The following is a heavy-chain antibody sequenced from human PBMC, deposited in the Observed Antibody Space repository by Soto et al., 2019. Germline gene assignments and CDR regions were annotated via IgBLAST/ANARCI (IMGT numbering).Heavy chain of an antibody. D-gene: IGHD3-3*01. CDR1: GYTFTSYG. V-gene: IGHV1-18*01. CDR3: ARVLNYDFWSGYRPDFYGMDV. J-gene: IGHJ6*01. Sequence: QVQLVQSGAEVKKPGASVKVSCKASGYTFTSYGISWVRQAPGQGLEWMGWISAYNGYTNYAQKLQGRVTMTTDTTTSTAYMELRSLRSDDTAVYYCARVLNYDFWSGYRPDFYGMDVWGQGNTVTVSS. CDR2: ISAYNGYT.